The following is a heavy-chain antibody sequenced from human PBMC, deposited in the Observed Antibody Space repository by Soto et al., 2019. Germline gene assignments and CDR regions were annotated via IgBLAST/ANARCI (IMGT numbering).Heavy chain of an antibody. Sequence: QVQLVQSGAEVKKPGSSVKVSCKASGGTFSSYAISWVRQAPGQGLEWMGGIIPIFGTANYAQKFQGRVTITADKSASTADMELSSLRSEDTAVYYCARSTYYYDSSGYLDYYYYGMDVWGQGTTVTVSS. CDR2: IIPIFGTA. D-gene: IGHD3-22*01. CDR1: GGTFSSYA. CDR3: ARSTYYYDSSGYLDYYYYGMDV. J-gene: IGHJ6*02. V-gene: IGHV1-69*06.